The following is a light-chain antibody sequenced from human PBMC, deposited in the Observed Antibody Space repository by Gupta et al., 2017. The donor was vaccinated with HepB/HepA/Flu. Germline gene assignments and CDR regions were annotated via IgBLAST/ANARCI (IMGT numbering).Light chain of an antibody. V-gene: IGKV3-20*01. Sequence: EIVLTQSPGTLSLSPGERATLSCRASQSFTSGYLAWYQQKPGQAPRLLIYGASSRATDIPDRISGSGSGTDFTLTISRLEPEDFAVYYCQHYDFSIPLSFGGGTKVEMK. CDR3: QHYDFSIPLS. J-gene: IGKJ4*01. CDR1: QSFTSGY. CDR2: GAS.